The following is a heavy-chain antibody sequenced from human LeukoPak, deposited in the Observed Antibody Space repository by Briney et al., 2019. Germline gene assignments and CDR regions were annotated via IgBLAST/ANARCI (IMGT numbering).Heavy chain of an antibody. CDR1: GFTVISNY. Sequence: PGGSLRLSCAASGFTVISNYMSWVRQAAGKGLEWVSVIYSGGSTYYADSVKGRFTLSRDNSKNTLYLQMNSLRAEDTAVYYCARNYVDYVVDYYYYMAVWGKGTTVTVSS. CDR3: ARNYVDYVVDYYYYMAV. D-gene: IGHD4-17*01. J-gene: IGHJ6*03. CDR2: IYSGGST. V-gene: IGHV3-66*02.